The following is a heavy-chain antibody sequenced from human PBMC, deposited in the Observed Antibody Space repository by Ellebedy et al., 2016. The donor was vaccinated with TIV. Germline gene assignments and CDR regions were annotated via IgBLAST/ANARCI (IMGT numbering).Heavy chain of an antibody. V-gene: IGHV3-15*07. J-gene: IGHJ4*02. D-gene: IGHD3-10*01. Sequence: GESLKISCAASGFTFSNAWMNWVRQAPGKGLEWVGRIKSKSSGGTTDYAAPGKGRFTISRDNSKNTLYLQMSSLRTEDTAVYYCAKASYVSGNFYTQSFDSWGLGTLVTVSS. CDR1: GFTFSNAW. CDR2: IKSKSSGGTT. CDR3: AKASYVSGNFYTQSFDS.